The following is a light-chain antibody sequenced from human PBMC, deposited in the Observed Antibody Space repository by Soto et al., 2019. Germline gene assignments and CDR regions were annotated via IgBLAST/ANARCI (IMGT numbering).Light chain of an antibody. CDR2: QAS. CDR3: QQRSSWPPIT. V-gene: IGKV1-5*03. Sequence: DIQITQSPSTLSASVGDRVTITCRASQSIRTWLAWYQQKPGKAPRLLMYQASSLKSGVPSRFSGSGSGTEFTLTISSLETEDFAAYYCQQRSSWPPITFGQGTRLEIK. J-gene: IGKJ5*01. CDR1: QSIRTW.